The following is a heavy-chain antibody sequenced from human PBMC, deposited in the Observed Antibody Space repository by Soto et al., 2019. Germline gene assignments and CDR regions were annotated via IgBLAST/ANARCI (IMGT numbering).Heavy chain of an antibody. Sequence: PGGSLRLSCAASGFTFSSYAMSWVRQAPGKGMEWVSAISGSGGSTYYADSVKGRFTISRDNSKNTLYLQMNSLRAEDTAVYYCATSRHSSSWSSYYYGMDVWGQGTTVTVSS. D-gene: IGHD6-13*01. V-gene: IGHV3-23*01. CDR3: ATSRHSSSWSSYYYGMDV. J-gene: IGHJ6*02. CDR2: ISGSGGST. CDR1: GFTFSSYA.